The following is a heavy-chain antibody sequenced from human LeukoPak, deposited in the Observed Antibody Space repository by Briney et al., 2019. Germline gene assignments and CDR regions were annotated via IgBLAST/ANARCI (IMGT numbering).Heavy chain of an antibody. J-gene: IGHJ5*02. D-gene: IGHD4-17*01. CDR1: GYTFTIYG. V-gene: IGHV1-18*01. CDR2: ISAYNGNT. Sequence: ASVTVSFKASGYTFTIYGISWVRQAPGQGRGWMGRISAYNGNTNYAHKFQGRVTMTTDTSTSTAYLELRSLRSDDTAVYYCARSTVTTFGVDWFDPWGQGTLVTVSS. CDR3: ARSTVTTFGVDWFDP.